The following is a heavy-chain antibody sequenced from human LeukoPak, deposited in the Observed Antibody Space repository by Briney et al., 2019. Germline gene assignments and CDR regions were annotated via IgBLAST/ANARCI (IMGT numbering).Heavy chain of an antibody. Sequence: PGGSLRLSCAASGFTFSSYAMSWVRQAPGKGLEWVSAISGSGGSTYYADSVKGRFTISRDNSKNTLYPQMNSLRAEDTAVYYCAKSIVATIFYFDYWGQGTLVTVSS. CDR3: AKSIVATIFYFDY. J-gene: IGHJ4*02. V-gene: IGHV3-23*01. CDR2: ISGSGGST. CDR1: GFTFSSYA. D-gene: IGHD5-12*01.